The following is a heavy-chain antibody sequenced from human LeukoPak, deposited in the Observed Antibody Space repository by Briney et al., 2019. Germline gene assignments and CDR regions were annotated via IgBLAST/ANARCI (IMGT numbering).Heavy chain of an antibody. V-gene: IGHV4-61*02. CDR1: GGSISSGSYY. J-gene: IGHJ5*02. CDR3: ARASYIYCSGGSCYPELSWFDP. D-gene: IGHD2-15*01. Sequence: SSETLSLTCTVSGGSISSGSYYWSWIRQPAGKGLEWIGRIYTSGSTNYNPSLKSRVTISVDTSKNQFSLKLSSVTAADTAVYYCARASYIYCSGGSCYPELSWFDPRGQGTLVTVSS. CDR2: IYTSGST.